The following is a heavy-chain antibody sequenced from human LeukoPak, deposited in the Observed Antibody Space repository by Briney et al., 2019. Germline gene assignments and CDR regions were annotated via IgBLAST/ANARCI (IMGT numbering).Heavy chain of an antibody. D-gene: IGHD3-22*01. CDR2: ISSSSSYI. J-gene: IGHJ3*02. V-gene: IGHV3-21*01. Sequence: GGSLRLSCAASGFTFSSYSMNWVRQAPGKGLEWVSSISSSSSYIYYADSVKGRFTISRDSAKNSLYLQMNSLRAEDTAVYYCARVMRDVEYGYYDSSGYTAFDIWGQGTMDTVSS. CDR3: ARVMRDVEYGYYDSSGYTAFDI. CDR1: GFTFSSYS.